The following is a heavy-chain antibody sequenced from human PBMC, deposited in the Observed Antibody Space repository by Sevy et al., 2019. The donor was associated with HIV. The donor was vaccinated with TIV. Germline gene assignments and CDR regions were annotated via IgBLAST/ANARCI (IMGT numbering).Heavy chain of an antibody. CDR1: GFTFSDYA. V-gene: IGHV3-23*01. J-gene: IGHJ4*02. D-gene: IGHD7-27*01. CDR3: SLGPAYLY. CDR2: IGGSGDRT. Sequence: GGSLRLSCAVSGFTFSDYAMSWVRQPPGGGLEWVSAIGGSGDRTFYADSVKGRFTISRDNSRSTLSLEMNDLRDDDTAFYYSSLGPAYLYWGQGTLVTVSS.